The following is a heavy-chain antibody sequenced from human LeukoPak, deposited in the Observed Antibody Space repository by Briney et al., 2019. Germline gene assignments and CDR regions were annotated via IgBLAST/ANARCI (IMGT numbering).Heavy chain of an antibody. J-gene: IGHJ6*03. Sequence: GGSLRLSCAASGFTFSSYGMHWVRQAPGKGLEWVANIKQDGSEKYYVDSVKGRFTISRDNAKNSLYLQMNSLRAEDTAVYYCARFRTYYYYMDVRGKGTTVTVSS. V-gene: IGHV3-7*01. CDR3: ARFRTYYYYMDV. CDR2: IKQDGSEK. CDR1: GFTFSSYG.